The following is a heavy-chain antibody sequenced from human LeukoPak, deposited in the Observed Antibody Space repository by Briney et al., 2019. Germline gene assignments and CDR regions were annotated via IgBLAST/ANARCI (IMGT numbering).Heavy chain of an antibody. CDR1: GHSISSGDNY. CDR2: IYTSGST. CDR3: ARASYSYDINGWVPFDY. J-gene: IGHJ4*02. V-gene: IGHV4-61*02. D-gene: IGHD3-22*01. Sequence: SETLSLTCTVSGHSISSGDNYWSWIRQPAGKGLEWIARIYTSGSTNYNPSLKSRVTISGDTSKNQFSLRLSSVTAADTGVYYCARASYSYDINGWVPFDYWGQGTLVTVSS.